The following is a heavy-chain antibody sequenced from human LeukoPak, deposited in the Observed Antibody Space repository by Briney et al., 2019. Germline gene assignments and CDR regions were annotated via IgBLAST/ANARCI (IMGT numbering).Heavy chain of an antibody. CDR1: GYTFTSYG. J-gene: IGHJ5*02. Sequence: ASVKVSCKASGYTFTSYGISWVRQAPGQGLEWMGWINPNSGGTNYAQKFQGRVTMTRDTSISTAYMEVSRLRYDDTAVFYCARAVSYSSGWTNWFDPWGQGTLVTVSS. CDR2: INPNSGGT. CDR3: ARAVSYSSGWTNWFDP. D-gene: IGHD6-19*01. V-gene: IGHV1-2*02.